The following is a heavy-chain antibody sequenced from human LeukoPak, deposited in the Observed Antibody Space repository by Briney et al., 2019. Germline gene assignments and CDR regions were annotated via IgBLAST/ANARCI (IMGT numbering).Heavy chain of an antibody. V-gene: IGHV3-15*01. Sequence: PGGSLRLSCAASGFTFSNAWMSWVRQAPGKGLEWVGRIKSKTDGGTTDYAAPVKGRFTISRDDSKNTLYLQMNSLKTEDTAVYYCTTEEDIVVVPAAIGGYWGQGTLVTVSS. J-gene: IGHJ4*02. CDR3: TTEEDIVVVPAAIGGY. CDR1: GFTFSNAW. D-gene: IGHD2-2*01. CDR2: IKSKTDGGTT.